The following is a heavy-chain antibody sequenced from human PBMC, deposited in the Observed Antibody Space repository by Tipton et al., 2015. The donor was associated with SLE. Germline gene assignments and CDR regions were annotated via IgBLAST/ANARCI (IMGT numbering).Heavy chain of an antibody. CDR3: ARAATSGAVGWYFDL. V-gene: IGHV4-59*11. J-gene: IGHJ2*01. Sequence: TLSLTCSVSGASISSHYWTWIRQPPGKGLEWIGYISDSGITNYNPSLKSRVTISVDTSKNQFSLKLSSVTAADTALYYCARAATSGAVGWYFDLWGRGTLVTVSS. CDR2: ISDSGIT. CDR1: GASISSHY. D-gene: IGHD2-15*01.